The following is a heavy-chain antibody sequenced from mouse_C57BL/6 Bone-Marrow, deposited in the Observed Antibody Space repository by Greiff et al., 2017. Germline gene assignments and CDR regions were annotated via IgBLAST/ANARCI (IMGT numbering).Heavy chain of an antibody. CDR1: GFTFSSYG. Sequence: EVKLVESGGDLVKPGGSLKLSCAASGFTFSSYGMSWVRQTPDKRLEWVATISSGGSYTYYPDSVKGRFTISRDNAKNTLYLQMSSLKSEDTAMYYWARGGVVATNYFDYWGQGTTLTVSS. CDR3: ARGGVVATNYFDY. CDR2: ISSGGSYT. J-gene: IGHJ2*01. D-gene: IGHD1-1*01. V-gene: IGHV5-6*01.